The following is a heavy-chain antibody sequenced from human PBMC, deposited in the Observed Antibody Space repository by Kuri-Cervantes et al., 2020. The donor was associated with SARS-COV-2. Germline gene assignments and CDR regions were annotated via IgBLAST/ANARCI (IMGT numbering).Heavy chain of an antibody. CDR1: GFTFNTYS. CDR2: TRNKANSYTT. Sequence: GESLKISCAASGFTFNTYSMDWVRQAPGKGLEWVGRTRNKANSYTTEYAASVKGRFTISRDDSKNSLYLQMNSLKTEDTAVYYCARHDIWGQGTMVTVSS. J-gene: IGHJ3*02. V-gene: IGHV3-72*01. CDR3: ARHDI.